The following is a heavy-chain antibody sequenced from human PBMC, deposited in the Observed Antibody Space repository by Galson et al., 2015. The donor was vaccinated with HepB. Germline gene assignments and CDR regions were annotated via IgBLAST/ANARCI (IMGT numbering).Heavy chain of an antibody. J-gene: IGHJ5*02. D-gene: IGHD5-18*01. CDR2: INHSGST. Sequence: PGKGLEWIAEINHSGSTNYNPSLKSRVTISIDTSKNQFSLNLSSVTAADTAVYYCARRLWRQLKLPYWFDPWGQGSLVTVSS. V-gene: IGHV4-34*01. CDR3: ARRLWRQLKLPYWFDP.